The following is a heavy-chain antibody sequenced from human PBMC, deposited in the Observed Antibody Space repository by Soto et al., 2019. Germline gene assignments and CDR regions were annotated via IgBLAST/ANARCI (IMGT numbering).Heavy chain of an antibody. CDR2: IIPIFGTA. CDR3: ASRTHRGSGSLLDYYYYGMDV. V-gene: IGHV1-69*13. J-gene: IGHJ6*02. D-gene: IGHD3-10*01. CDR1: GGTFSSYV. Sequence: SVKVSCKASGGTFSSYVISWVRQAPGQGLEWMGGIIPIFGTANYAQKFQGRVTITADESTSTAYMELSSLRSEDTAVYYCASRTHRGSGSLLDYYYYGMDVWGQGTTVTVSS.